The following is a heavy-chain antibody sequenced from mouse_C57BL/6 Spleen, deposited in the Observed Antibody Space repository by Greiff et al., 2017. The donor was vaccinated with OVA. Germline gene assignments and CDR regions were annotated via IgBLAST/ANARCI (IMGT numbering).Heavy chain of an antibody. Sequence: EVQLQQSGPELVKPGASVKIPCKASGYTFTDYNMDWVKQSHGKSLEWIGDINPNNGGTIYNQKFKGKATFTVDKSSSTAYMELRSLTSEDTAVYYCARRGDYDWFAYWGQGTLVTVSA. V-gene: IGHV1-18*01. D-gene: IGHD2-4*01. CDR3: ARRGDYDWFAY. CDR1: GYTFTDYN. J-gene: IGHJ3*01. CDR2: INPNNGGT.